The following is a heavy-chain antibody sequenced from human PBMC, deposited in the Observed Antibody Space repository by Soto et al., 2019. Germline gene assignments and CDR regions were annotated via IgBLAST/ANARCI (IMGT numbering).Heavy chain of an antibody. CDR2: MNPKSGNT. D-gene: IGHD1-26*01. Sequence: ASLKVSCKASGYSFSSDINWVRQATGKGLEWMGGMNPKSGNTIYAQKFQGRVTMTRDTSTNTAYMELSSLRSEDTAVYYCAAGADTIDYWGQGTLVTVSS. J-gene: IGHJ4*02. CDR3: AAGADTIDY. V-gene: IGHV1-8*01. CDR1: GYSFSSD.